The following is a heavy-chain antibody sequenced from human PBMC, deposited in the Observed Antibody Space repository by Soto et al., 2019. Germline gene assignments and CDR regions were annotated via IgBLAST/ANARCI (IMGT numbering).Heavy chain of an antibody. D-gene: IGHD2-8*02. Sequence: HEHLVQSGAEVKRPGASLKVSCKASGYSITGYYIHWVRQAPGQGLEWMGWVNPDSGATNYAQNFQGRVTLTRDSSISTASMDLTTLTSDYTAVYYCARGDYGTGGYPFPYFDYWGQGTLVSVSS. CDR1: GYSITGYY. CDR2: VNPDSGAT. V-gene: IGHV1-2*02. CDR3: ARGDYGTGGYPFPYFDY. J-gene: IGHJ4*02.